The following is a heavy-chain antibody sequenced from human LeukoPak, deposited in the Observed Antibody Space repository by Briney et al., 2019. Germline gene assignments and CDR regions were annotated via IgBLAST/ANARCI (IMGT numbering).Heavy chain of an antibody. CDR3: ARDSKTYYYDL. CDR2: IYSGGST. J-gene: IGHJ4*02. Sequence: GGSLRLSCAASGFTVSSNYMSWVRQAPGKGLEWVSVIYSGGSTYYADSVTGRFTISRDNSRNTLYLQMNSLRVEDTAVYYCARDSKTYYYDLWGQGALVTVSS. V-gene: IGHV3-53*01. D-gene: IGHD3-22*01. CDR1: GFTVSSNY.